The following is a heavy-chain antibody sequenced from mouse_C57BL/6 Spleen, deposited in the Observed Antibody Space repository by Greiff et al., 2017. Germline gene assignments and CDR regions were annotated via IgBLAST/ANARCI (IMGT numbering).Heavy chain of an antibody. CDR1: GFSLTTYA. CDR3: ARKLGNYDYAMDY. V-gene: IGHV2-9-1*01. D-gene: IGHD2-1*01. CDR2: IWTGGGT. Sequence: QVQLKESGPGLVAPSQSLSITCTVSGFSLTTYAISWVRQPPGKGLEWLGVIWTGGGTNYNSPLNSRLSISKDNSKSQVFVKMNSLQADDTARYYCARKLGNYDYAMDYWGQGTSVTVSS. J-gene: IGHJ4*01.